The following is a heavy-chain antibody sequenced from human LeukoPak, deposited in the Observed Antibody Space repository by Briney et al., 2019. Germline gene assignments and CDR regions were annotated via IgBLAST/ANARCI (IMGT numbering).Heavy chain of an antibody. CDR1: GFTFNTYA. CDR2: ISGSGRTT. V-gene: IGHV3-23*01. J-gene: IGHJ3*02. CDR3: AKDRRELDVFDI. Sequence: PGGSLRLSCAASGFTFNTYAMSWVRQAPGKGLEWVSGISGSGRTTYYADSVKGRFTIPRDNSKNTLFVQMNSLRAEDTAVYYCAKDRRELDVFDIWGQGTMVTVSS.